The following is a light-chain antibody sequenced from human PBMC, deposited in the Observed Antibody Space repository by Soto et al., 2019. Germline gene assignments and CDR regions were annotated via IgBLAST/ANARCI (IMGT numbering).Light chain of an antibody. CDR2: DGF. V-gene: IGKV3D-20*01. CDR3: QQYGNSPIP. Sequence: EIVWMQFRASLSLSKGERATLSCGASQSVSSSRLAWYQQKPALAPRLLIYDGFLRATGIPDRFSGSGSGTDFTLTISRLEPEDFAVYYCQQYGNSPIPFGQGRLLEVK. CDR1: QSVSSSR. J-gene: IGKJ5*01.